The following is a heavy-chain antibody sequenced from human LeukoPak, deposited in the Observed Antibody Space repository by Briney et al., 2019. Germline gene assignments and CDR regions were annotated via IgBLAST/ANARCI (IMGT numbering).Heavy chain of an antibody. CDR3: ARDSSPDSYYYGMDV. Sequence: GGSLRLSCAASGFTFSSYSMNWVRQAPGKGLEWASSISSSSSHIYYADSVKGRFTISRDNAKNSLYLQMNSLRAEDTAVYYCARDSSPDSYYYGMDVWGQGTTVTVSS. V-gene: IGHV3-21*01. CDR2: ISSSSSHI. CDR1: GFTFSSYS. J-gene: IGHJ6*02.